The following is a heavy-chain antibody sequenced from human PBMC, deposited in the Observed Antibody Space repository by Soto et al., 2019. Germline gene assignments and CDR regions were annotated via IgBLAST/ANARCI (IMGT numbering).Heavy chain of an antibody. Sequence: AGSLRLSCAASGFTFSSYSMNWVRQAPGKGLEWVSYISSSSSTIYYADSVKGRFTISRDNAKNSLYLQMNSLRDEDTAVYYCARDWDYYDSSGYYTPHFDYWGQGTLVTVSS. CDR3: ARDWDYYDSSGYYTPHFDY. CDR1: GFTFSSYS. J-gene: IGHJ4*02. D-gene: IGHD3-22*01. V-gene: IGHV3-48*02. CDR2: ISSSSSTI.